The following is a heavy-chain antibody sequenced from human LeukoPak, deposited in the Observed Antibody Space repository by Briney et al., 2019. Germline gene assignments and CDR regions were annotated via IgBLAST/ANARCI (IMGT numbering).Heavy chain of an antibody. CDR3: AREGYCSSTSCYKARSYYGMDV. Sequence: ASVKVSCKASGYTFTGYYMHWVRQAPGQGLEWMGRINPNSGGTNYAQKFQGRVTMTRDTSISTAYMELSRLRSDDTAVYYCAREGYCSSTSCYKARSYYGMDVWGQGTTVTVSS. V-gene: IGHV1-2*06. J-gene: IGHJ6*02. CDR2: INPNSGGT. D-gene: IGHD2-2*02. CDR1: GYTFTGYY.